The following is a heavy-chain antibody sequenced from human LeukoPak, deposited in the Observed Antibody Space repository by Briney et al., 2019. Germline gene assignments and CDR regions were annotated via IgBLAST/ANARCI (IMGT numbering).Heavy chain of an antibody. V-gene: IGHV3-64*04. D-gene: IGHD2-21*02. J-gene: IGHJ3*02. CDR1: GFTFSSYA. CDR2: LSGSGDTT. Sequence: GGSLRLSCSVSGFTFSSYAMHWVRQAPGKGLEYVSGLSGSGDTTYYADSVKGRFTISRDNSKNTLYLQMNSLRAEDTAVYYCATAKYCGGDCFDAFDIWGQGTMVTVSS. CDR3: ATAKYCGGDCFDAFDI.